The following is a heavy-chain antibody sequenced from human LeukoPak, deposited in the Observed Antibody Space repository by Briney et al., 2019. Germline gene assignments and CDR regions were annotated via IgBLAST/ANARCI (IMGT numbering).Heavy chain of an antibody. J-gene: IGHJ2*01. Sequence: QSGVSLRLFCVASGFTFRNYAMTWVRQAPGKGLEWVSAVYHGDDRTYYPDSVKGRFAISRDISRTTLYLQMDSLRAEDTAVYYCARSGYDYWYFDLWGRGTLVTVSS. CDR2: VYHGDDRT. CDR1: GFTFRNYA. D-gene: IGHD5-12*01. CDR3: ARSGYDYWYFDL. V-gene: IGHV3-23*01.